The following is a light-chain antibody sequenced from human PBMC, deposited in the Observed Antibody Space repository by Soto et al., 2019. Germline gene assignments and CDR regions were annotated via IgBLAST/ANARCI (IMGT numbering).Light chain of an antibody. V-gene: IGLV1-40*01. J-gene: IGLJ2*01. CDR3: PSYDSSLGGARV. Sequence: QSVLTQPPSVSGAPGQSVTISCTGTSGNIGAGYDVHWYQQPPGSTPKLLIYNNDNRPSGVPDRFSGFKSGASASLTITGLQAEDEADYYCPSYDSSLGGARVFGGGTKLTVL. CDR1: SGNIGAGYD. CDR2: NND.